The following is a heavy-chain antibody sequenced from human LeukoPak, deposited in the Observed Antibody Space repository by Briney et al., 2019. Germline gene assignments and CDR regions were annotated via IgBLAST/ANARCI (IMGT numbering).Heavy chain of an antibody. J-gene: IGHJ5*02. CDR2: IYYSGST. CDR3: ASNTAYKSGWSDP. V-gene: IGHV4-61*08. CDR1: GGSISSGGYY. Sequence: SQTLSLTCTVSGGSISSGGYYWSWIRQPPGKGLEWIGYIYYSGSTNYNPSLKSRVTISVDTSKNQFSLKLSSVTAADTAVYYRASNTAYKSGWSDPWGQGTLVTVSS. D-gene: IGHD5-18*01.